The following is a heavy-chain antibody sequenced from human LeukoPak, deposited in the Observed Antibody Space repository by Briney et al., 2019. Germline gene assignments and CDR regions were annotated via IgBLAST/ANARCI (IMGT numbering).Heavy chain of an antibody. Sequence: PSETLSLTCAVYGGSFSGYYWSWIRQPPGKGLEWIGEINHSGSTNYNPSLKSRVTISVDTSKNQFSLKLSSVTAADTAVYYCARIGARSSWRTRGYWGQGTLVTVSS. V-gene: IGHV4-34*01. CDR2: INHSGST. CDR1: GGSFSGYY. CDR3: ARIGARSSWRTRGY. D-gene: IGHD6-13*01. J-gene: IGHJ4*02.